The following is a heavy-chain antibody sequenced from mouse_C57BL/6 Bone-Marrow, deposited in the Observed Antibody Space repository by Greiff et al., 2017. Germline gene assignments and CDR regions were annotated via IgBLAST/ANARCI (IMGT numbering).Heavy chain of an antibody. Sequence: VQLQQSGPVLVKPGASVKMSCKASGYTFTDYYMNWVKQSHGKSLEWIGVINPYNGGTSYNQKFKGKATLTVDKSSSTAYMELNSLTSEDSAVYYCARCSTYRYFDYFDYWGQGTTLTVSS. CDR3: ARCSTYRYFDYFDY. CDR2: INPYNGGT. D-gene: IGHD5-1*01. V-gene: IGHV1-19*01. CDR1: GYTFTDYY. J-gene: IGHJ2*01.